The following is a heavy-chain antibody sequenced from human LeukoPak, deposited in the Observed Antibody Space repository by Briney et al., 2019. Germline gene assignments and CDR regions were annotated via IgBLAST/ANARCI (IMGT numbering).Heavy chain of an antibody. CDR2: ITGGGSGI. CDR3: AKWGDYDVLTGYYVCDY. CDR1: GFTFSNYA. D-gene: IGHD3-9*01. Sequence: PGGSLRLSCAASGFTFSNYAMSWVRQAPGKGLEWVSAITGGGSGIYYADSMKSRFTISRDNSKNTLYLQIDSLRAEDTAVYYCAKWGDYDVLTGYYVCDYWGQGTLVTVSS. V-gene: IGHV3-23*01. J-gene: IGHJ4*02.